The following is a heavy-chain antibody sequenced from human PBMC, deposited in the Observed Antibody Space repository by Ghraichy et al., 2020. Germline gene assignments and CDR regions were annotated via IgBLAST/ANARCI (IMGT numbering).Heavy chain of an antibody. V-gene: IGHV5-51*01. Sequence: GESLNISCTASGYSFASYCIRWFRQMPGKGLEWMGIIHGGDSSTKYNPSFQGQVTISADKSISTAYLQWTSLRAADTAMYYCAKHPTMSSGGHWFDPWGQGTLVTVSS. D-gene: IGHD5-24*01. J-gene: IGHJ5*02. CDR3: AKHPTMSSGGHWFDP. CDR1: GYSFASYC. CDR2: IHGGDSST.